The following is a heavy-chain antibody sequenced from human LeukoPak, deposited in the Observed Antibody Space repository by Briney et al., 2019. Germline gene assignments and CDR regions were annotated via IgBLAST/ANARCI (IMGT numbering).Heavy chain of an antibody. CDR1: GYTFTGYY. D-gene: IGHD3-16*02. Sequence: GASVKVSCKASGYTFTGYYMHWVRQAPGQGLEWMGWINPNSGGTNYAQKFQGWVTMTRDTSASTAYMELSSLRSEDTAVYYCARVLYVWGSYRYFDYWGQGTLVTVSS. J-gene: IGHJ4*02. CDR3: ARVLYVWGSYRYFDY. V-gene: IGHV1-2*04. CDR2: INPNSGGT.